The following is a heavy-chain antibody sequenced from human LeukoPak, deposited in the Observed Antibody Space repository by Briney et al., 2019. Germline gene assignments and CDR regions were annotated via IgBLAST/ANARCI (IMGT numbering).Heavy chain of an antibody. CDR1: GFTFSSYS. CDR3: ARDPNWNYFDY. Sequence: GGSLRLSCAASGFTFSSYSMNWVRQAPGKGLEWVSYISSSSSTIYYADSVKGRFTISRDNAKNSLYLQMNSLRAEDTAVYYCARDPNWNYFDYWGQGTLVTVSS. V-gene: IGHV3-48*01. D-gene: IGHD1-20*01. CDR2: ISSSSSTI. J-gene: IGHJ4*02.